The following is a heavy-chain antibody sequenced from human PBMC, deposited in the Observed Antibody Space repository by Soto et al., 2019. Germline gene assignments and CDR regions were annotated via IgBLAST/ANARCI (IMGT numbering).Heavy chain of an antibody. CDR1: GYTFTSYD. V-gene: IGHV1-8*01. CDR2: MNPNSGNT. Sequence: QVQLVQSGAEVKKPGASVKVSCKASGYTFTSYDINWVRQATGQGLEWMGWMNPNSGNTGYAQKFQGRVTMTRNTSISTVYMELSSLRSEDTAVYYCARGPDYDFWSGYYLYYYYGMDVWGQGTTVTVS. D-gene: IGHD3-3*01. CDR3: ARGPDYDFWSGYYLYYYYGMDV. J-gene: IGHJ6*02.